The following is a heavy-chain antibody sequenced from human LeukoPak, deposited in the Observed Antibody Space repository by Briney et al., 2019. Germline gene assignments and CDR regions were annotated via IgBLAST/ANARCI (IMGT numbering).Heavy chain of an antibody. Sequence: SETLSLTCTVSGGSISSYYWSWIRQPPGKGLEWIGYIYYSGSTNYNPSLKSRVTISVDTSKNQFSLKLSSVTAADTAVYYCARVSGYDXXVXFDPWGQGTLVTVSS. CDR2: IYYSGST. V-gene: IGHV4-59*01. CDR3: ARVSGYDXXVXFDP. D-gene: IGHD5-12*01. CDR1: GGSISSYY. J-gene: IGHJ5*02.